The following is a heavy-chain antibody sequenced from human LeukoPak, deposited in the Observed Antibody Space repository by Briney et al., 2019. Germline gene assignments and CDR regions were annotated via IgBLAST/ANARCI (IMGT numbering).Heavy chain of an antibody. CDR1: GFTSSSYG. V-gene: IGHV3-30*02. CDR2: IRYDGSNK. CDR3: ANNFAYCGASSCPPGDY. J-gene: IGHJ4*02. Sequence: PGGSLRLSCAASGFTSSSYGMHWVRQAPGKGLEWVAIIRYDGSNKYYADSVKGRFTISRDNSKNTLYLQTNSLRAEDTAVYYCANNFAYCGASSCPPGDYWGQGTLVTVSS. D-gene: IGHD2-15*01.